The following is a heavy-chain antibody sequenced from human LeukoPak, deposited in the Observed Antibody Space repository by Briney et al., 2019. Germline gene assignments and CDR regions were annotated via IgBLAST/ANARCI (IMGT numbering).Heavy chain of an antibody. CDR2: ISSSGSTI. D-gene: IGHD2-2*01. CDR3: ARLSTISRSGYGMDV. Sequence: GGSLRLSCAASGFTFSSYEMNWVRQAPGKGLEWVSYISSSGSTIYYADSVKGRFTISRDNAKNSLYLQMNSLRAEDTAVYYCARLSTISRSGYGMDVWGQGTLVTVSS. J-gene: IGHJ6*02. CDR1: GFTFSSYE. V-gene: IGHV3-48*03.